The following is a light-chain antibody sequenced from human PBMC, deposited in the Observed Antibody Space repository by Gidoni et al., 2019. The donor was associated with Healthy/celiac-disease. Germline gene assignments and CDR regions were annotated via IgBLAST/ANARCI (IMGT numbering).Light chain of an antibody. CDR3: QQLNSYPRT. J-gene: IGKJ2*01. Sequence: QLTQSPSFLSASVGDRVTITCRASQGISSYLAWYQQKPGKAPKLLIYAASTLQSGVPSRLSGSGSGTEFTLTISSLQHEDFATYYCQQLNSYPRTFGQGTKLEIK. V-gene: IGKV1-9*01. CDR1: QGISSY. CDR2: AAS.